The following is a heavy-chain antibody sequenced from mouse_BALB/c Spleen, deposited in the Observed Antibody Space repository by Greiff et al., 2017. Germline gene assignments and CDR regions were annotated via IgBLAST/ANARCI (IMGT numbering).Heavy chain of an antibody. Sequence: EVQGVESGGGLVKPGGSLKLSCAASGFTFSSYAMSWVRQSPEKRLEWVAEISSGGSYTYYPDTVTGRFTISRDNAKNTLYLEMSSLRSEDTAMYYCARGLLPYYFDYWGQGTTLTVSS. J-gene: IGHJ2*01. CDR2: ISSGGSYT. V-gene: IGHV5-9-4*01. CDR3: ARGLLPYYFDY. D-gene: IGHD1-1*01. CDR1: GFTFSSYA.